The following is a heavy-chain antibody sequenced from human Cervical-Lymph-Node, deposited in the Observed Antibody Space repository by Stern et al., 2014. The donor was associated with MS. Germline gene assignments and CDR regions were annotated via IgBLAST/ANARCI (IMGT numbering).Heavy chain of an antibody. CDR1: GFTFRSSG. J-gene: IGHJ6*02. V-gene: IGHV3-33*01. CDR2: IWFYGTNE. Sequence: QVQLVESGGGVVKPGRSLRLSCVASGFTFRSSGMHWVRPAPGQGLEWVSVIWFYGTNEHYADSVGGRFTVTRDNSKNTLYLTMDSLRADDTATYYCARDRSREAQTDGMDVWGQGTTVTVSS. D-gene: IGHD1-1*01. CDR3: ARDRSREAQTDGMDV.